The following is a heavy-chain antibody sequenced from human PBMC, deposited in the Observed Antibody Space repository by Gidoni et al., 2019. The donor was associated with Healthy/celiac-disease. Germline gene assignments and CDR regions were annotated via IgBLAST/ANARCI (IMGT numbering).Heavy chain of an antibody. D-gene: IGHD3-10*01. CDR2: IYTSGST. V-gene: IGHV4-61*02. Sequence: LQESGPGLVKPSQTLSLTCTVSGGSISSGSYYWSWIRQPAGKGLEWIGRIYTSGSTNYNPSLKSRVTISVDTSKNQFSLKLSSVTAADTAVYYCARVARGPGGWFDPWGQGTLVTVSS. J-gene: IGHJ5*02. CDR3: ARVARGPGGWFDP. CDR1: GGSISSGSYY.